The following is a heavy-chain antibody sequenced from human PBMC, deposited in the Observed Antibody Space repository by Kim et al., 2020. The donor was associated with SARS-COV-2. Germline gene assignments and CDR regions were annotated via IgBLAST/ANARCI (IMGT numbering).Heavy chain of an antibody. J-gene: IGHJ4*02. Sequence: GGSLRLSCAASGFTFSSYGMHWVRQAPGKGLEWVAVISYDGSNKYYADSVKGRFTISRDNSKNTLYLQMNSLRAEDTAVYYCARAGPNSRFDYWGQGTLVTVSP. V-gene: IGHV3-33*05. CDR1: GFTFSSYG. D-gene: IGHD6-13*01. CDR2: ISYDGSNK. CDR3: ARAGPNSRFDY.